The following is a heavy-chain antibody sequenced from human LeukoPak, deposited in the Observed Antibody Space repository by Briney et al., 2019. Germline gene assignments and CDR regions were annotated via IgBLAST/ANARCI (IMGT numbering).Heavy chain of an antibody. Sequence: ASVKVSCKASGYTFTSYGISWVRQAPGQGLEWMGWISAYNGNTNYAQKLQGRVTMTTDTSTSTAYMELRSLRSDDTAVYYCARDTPFLEYSSSGWDYYYYYMDVWGKGTTVTVSS. J-gene: IGHJ6*03. CDR3: ARDTPFLEYSSSGWDYYYYYMDV. V-gene: IGHV1-18*01. CDR2: ISAYNGNT. D-gene: IGHD6-6*01. CDR1: GYTFTSYG.